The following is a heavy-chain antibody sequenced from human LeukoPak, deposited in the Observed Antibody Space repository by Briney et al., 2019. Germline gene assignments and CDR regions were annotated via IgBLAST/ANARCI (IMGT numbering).Heavy chain of an antibody. V-gene: IGHV1-2*04. CDR2: INPNSGGT. J-gene: IGHJ5*02. Sequence: ASVKVSCKASGYTFTGYYMHWVRQAPGQALEWMGWINPNSGGTNYAQKFQGWVTMTRDTSISTAYMELSRLRSDDTAVYYCARDQQFKWFDPWGQGTLVTVSS. D-gene: IGHD4-11*01. CDR1: GYTFTGYY. CDR3: ARDQQFKWFDP.